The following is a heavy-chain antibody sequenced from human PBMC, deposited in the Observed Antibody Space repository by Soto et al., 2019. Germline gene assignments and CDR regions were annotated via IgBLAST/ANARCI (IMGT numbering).Heavy chain of an antibody. CDR2: IYSAGNT. CDR1: GFSVTNNY. J-gene: IGHJ6*02. CDR3: AIITFGTYGMDV. Sequence: GGSLRLSCAASGFSVTNNYMNWVRQAPGKGLEWVSVIYSAGNTYYADSVKGRFTISRDNSKNTVYLQMNSLRAEDTAVYYCAIITFGTYGMDVWGQGTTVTVSS. V-gene: IGHV3-66*01. D-gene: IGHD3-10*01.